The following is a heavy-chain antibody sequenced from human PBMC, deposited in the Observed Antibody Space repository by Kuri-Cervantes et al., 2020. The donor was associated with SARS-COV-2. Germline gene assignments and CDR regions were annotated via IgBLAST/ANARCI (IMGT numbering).Heavy chain of an antibody. V-gene: IGHV4-61*01. J-gene: IGHJ5*02. CDR1: GGSISSGSYY. Sequence: SETLSLTCTVSGGSISSGSYYWSWIRQPPGKGLEWIGNIYYSGSADYNPSLKGRVTLSVDTSRNQFSLKVSSVTAADTAVYYCARQGLETPYNWFDPWGQGTLVTVSS. CDR2: IYYSGSA. CDR3: ARQGLETPYNWFDP. D-gene: IGHD1-1*01.